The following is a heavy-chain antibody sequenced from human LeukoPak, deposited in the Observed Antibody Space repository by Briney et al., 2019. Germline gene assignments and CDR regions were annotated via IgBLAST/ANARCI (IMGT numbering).Heavy chain of an antibody. V-gene: IGHV1-69*05. CDR1: GGTFSSYA. J-gene: IGHJ5*02. Sequence: PLASVKVSCKASGGTFSSYAISWVRQAPGQGLEWMGGIIPMFGTANYAQKFQGRVTITTGDSTSTAYMELSSLRSEDTAVYYCARRRLASGLDPWGQGTQVTVSS. CDR2: IIPMFGTA. CDR3: ARRRLASGLDP. D-gene: IGHD3-3*02.